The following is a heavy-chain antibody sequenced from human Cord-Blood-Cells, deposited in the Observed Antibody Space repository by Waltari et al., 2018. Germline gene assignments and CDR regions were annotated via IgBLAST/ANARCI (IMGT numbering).Heavy chain of an antibody. CDR2: INPNSGGT. CDR3: ARDRVGATTNAFDI. V-gene: IGHV1-2*04. D-gene: IGHD1-26*01. CDR1: GYTFTGYY. Sequence: QVQLVQSGAEVKKPGAPVKVSCKASGYTFTGYYMYWVRQAPGQGLEWMGWINPNSGGTNYAQKFQGWVTMTRDTSISTAYMELSRLRSDDTAVYYCARDRVGATTNAFDIWGQGTMVTVSS. J-gene: IGHJ3*02.